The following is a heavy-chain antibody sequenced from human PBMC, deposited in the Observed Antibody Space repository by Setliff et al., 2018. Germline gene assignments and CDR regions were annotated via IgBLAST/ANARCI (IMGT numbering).Heavy chain of an antibody. Sequence: ETLSLTCTVSGDSISNYYWSWIRQPPGKGLEWIGHVHPDGSTNYNPSLYSRVVISVDTSKNQFSLKLTSVTAADTAVYYCARAPNDLGVDWLFNNYFDYWGHGTLVTVSS. D-gene: IGHD3-9*01. V-gene: IGHV4-4*08. CDR2: VHPDGST. J-gene: IGHJ4*01. CDR1: GDSISNYY. CDR3: ARAPNDLGVDWLFNNYFDY.